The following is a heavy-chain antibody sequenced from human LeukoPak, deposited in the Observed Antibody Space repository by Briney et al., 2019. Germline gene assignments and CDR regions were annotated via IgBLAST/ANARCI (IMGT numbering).Heavy chain of an antibody. CDR1: GFTFSSYA. J-gene: IGHJ5*02. Sequence: GSLRLSCAASGFTFSSYAMSWVRQAPGKGLEWVGRIRSKANSYATAYAASVRGRFTISRDDSKNTAYLQMNSLKTEDTAVYYCTARTGYSSSWYQDWFDPWGQGTLVTVSS. V-gene: IGHV3-73*01. D-gene: IGHD6-13*01. CDR2: IRSKANSYAT. CDR3: TARTGYSSSWYQDWFDP.